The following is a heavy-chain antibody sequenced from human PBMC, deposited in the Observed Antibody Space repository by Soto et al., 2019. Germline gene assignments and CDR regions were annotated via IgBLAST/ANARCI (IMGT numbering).Heavy chain of an antibody. CDR2: IIPIFGTA. V-gene: IGHV1-69*13. Sequence: ASVKVSCKPSGGTLSSYAISWVRQAPGQGLEWMGGIIPIFGTANYAQKFQGRVTITADESTSTAYMELSSLRSEDTAVYYCARDGVTGINNWSEPWGKAILVNVSS. CDR1: GGTLSSYA. CDR3: ARDGVTGINNWSEP. J-gene: IGHJ5*02. D-gene: IGHD1-20*01.